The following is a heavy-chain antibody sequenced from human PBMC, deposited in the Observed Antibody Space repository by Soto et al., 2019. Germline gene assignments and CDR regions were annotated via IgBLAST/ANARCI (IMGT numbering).Heavy chain of an antibody. Sequence: PSETLSLTCAVSGGSISSGGYSWSWIRQPPGKGLEWIGYIYHSGSTYYNPSLKSRVTISVDRSKNQFSLKLSSVTAADTAVHYCARGPPMGYWGQGTLVTVSS. CDR2: IYHSGST. D-gene: IGHD3-10*01. V-gene: IGHV4-30-2*01. CDR1: GGSISSGGYS. J-gene: IGHJ4*02. CDR3: ARGPPMGY.